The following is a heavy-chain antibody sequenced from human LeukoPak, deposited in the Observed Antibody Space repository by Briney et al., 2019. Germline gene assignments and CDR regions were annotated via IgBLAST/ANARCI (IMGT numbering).Heavy chain of an antibody. Sequence: ASVKVSCKASVYIFTSYGFSWVRRAPGQGLEWMGWVSAYNGNTNYAQKLQGRVTMTTDTSTSIAYMELRSLRSDDTAVYYCARDTPHKYSGSYFDYWGQGTLVTVSS. CDR2: VSAYNGNT. CDR3: ARDTPHKYSGSYFDY. J-gene: IGHJ4*02. CDR1: VYIFTSYG. D-gene: IGHD1-26*01. V-gene: IGHV1-18*04.